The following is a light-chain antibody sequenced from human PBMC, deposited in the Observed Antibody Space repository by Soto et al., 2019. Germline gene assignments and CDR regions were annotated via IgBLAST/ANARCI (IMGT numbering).Light chain of an antibody. CDR1: QSVSSTY. CDR2: GAS. J-gene: IGKJ4*01. V-gene: IGKV3-20*01. Sequence: EIVLTQSPGTLSLSPGERATLSCRTSQSVSSTYFAWYQQKPGQAPRLLIYGASNRATGIPDRFSGSGSGTDFTLTISRLEPEDFAVYYCHQYGSSPTTFGSGTKVEIK. CDR3: HQYGSSPTT.